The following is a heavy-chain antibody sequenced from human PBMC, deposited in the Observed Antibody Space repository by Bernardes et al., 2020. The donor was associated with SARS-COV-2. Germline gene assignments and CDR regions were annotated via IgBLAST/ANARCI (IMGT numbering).Heavy chain of an antibody. CDR3: AREDYGGNRPDY. V-gene: IGHV4-31*03. J-gene: IGHJ4*02. D-gene: IGHD4-17*01. CDR2: IYYSGST. CDR1: GGSISSGGYY. Sequence: SETLSLTCTVSGGSISSGGYYWSWIRQHPGKGLEWIGYIYYSGSTYYNPSLKSRVTISVDTSKNQFSLKLSSVTAADTAVYYCAREDYGGNRPDYWGQGTLVTVSS.